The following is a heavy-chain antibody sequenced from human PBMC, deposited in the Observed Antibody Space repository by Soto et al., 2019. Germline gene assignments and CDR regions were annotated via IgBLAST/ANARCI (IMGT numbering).Heavy chain of an antibody. CDR3: ARLYCGADSCYGWFDP. J-gene: IGHJ5*02. CDR1: GYSFTTYG. V-gene: IGHV1-18*01. D-gene: IGHD2-21*01. Sequence: QVQLVQSGAEVKKPGASVRVSCKASGYSFTTYGISWVRQAPGQGLEWLGWINGYNGYTNYAQKIQDRLTLTTDTSTSTAYMDLRSLRSDDTAVYYCARLYCGADSCYGWFDPWGQGTLVTVSS. CDR2: INGYNGYT.